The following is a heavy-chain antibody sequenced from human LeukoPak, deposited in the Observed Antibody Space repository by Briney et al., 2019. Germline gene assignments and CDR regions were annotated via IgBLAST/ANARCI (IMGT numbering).Heavy chain of an antibody. CDR3: ARARATY. Sequence: PGGALVLSCAASGFPFSNAWMSWVRPAPGKGLEWVASVKQDGSETYYVDSVKGRFTISRDNAKNSLYLQMNSLRAEDTAVYYCARARATYWGQGTLVTVSS. J-gene: IGHJ4*02. V-gene: IGHV3-7*01. CDR2: VKQDGSET. CDR1: GFPFSNAW.